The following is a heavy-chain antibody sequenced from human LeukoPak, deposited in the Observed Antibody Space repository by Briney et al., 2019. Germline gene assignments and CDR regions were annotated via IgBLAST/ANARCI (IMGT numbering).Heavy chain of an antibody. V-gene: IGHV1-69*05. J-gene: IGHJ4*02. CDR1: GGTFSSYA. D-gene: IGHD2-15*01. Sequence: SVKVSCKASGGTFSSYAISWVRQAPGQGLEWMGGIIPIFGTANHAQKFQGRVTITTDESTSTAYMELSSLRSEDTAVYYCARICSGGSCYKDFDYWGQGTLVTVSS. CDR2: IIPIFGTA. CDR3: ARICSGGSCYKDFDY.